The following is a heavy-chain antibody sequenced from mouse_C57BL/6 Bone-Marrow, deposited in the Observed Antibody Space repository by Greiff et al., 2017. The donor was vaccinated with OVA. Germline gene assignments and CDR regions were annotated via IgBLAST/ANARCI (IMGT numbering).Heavy chain of an antibody. CDR2: ISSGGSYT. CDR3: ARRRADY. J-gene: IGHJ2*01. Sequence: LEWVATISSGGSYTYYPDSVKGRFTISRDNAKNTLYLQMSSLKSEDTAMYYCARRRADYWGQGTTLTVSS. V-gene: IGHV5-6*02.